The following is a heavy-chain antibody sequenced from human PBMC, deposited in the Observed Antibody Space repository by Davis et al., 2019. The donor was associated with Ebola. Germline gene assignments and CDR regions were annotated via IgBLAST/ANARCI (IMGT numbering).Heavy chain of an antibody. Sequence: SVKVSCKASGGTFSSYAISWVRQAPGQGLEWMGGIIPIFGTANYAQKFQGRVTITADESTSTAYMELSSLRSEDTAVYYCARDLDFVDIVATMELGYWGQGTLVTVSS. D-gene: IGHD5-12*01. V-gene: IGHV1-69*13. J-gene: IGHJ4*02. CDR3: ARDLDFVDIVATMELGY. CDR2: IIPIFGTA. CDR1: GGTFSSYA.